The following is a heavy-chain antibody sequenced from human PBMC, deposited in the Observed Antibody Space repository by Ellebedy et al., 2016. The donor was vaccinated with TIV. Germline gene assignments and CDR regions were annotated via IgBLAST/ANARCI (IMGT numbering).Heavy chain of an antibody. CDR3: SRGGAGIVVVTPSDY. CDR1: GITFSNYA. D-gene: IGHD3-22*01. J-gene: IGHJ4*02. V-gene: IGHV3-30-3*01. CDR2: ITYDGGNK. Sequence: GESLKISCAAPGITFSNYAMHWVRQAPRKGLEWVAVITYDGGNKYYADSVKGRFTISRDNSKNTLYLQKNSLRPEDTAVFYCSRGGAGIVVVTPSDYWGQGTLVTVSS.